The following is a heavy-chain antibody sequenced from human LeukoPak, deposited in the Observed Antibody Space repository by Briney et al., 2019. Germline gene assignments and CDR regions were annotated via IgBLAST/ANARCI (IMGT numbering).Heavy chain of an antibody. CDR2: ISSSGSTI. J-gene: IGHJ4*02. V-gene: IGHV3-48*03. CDR1: GFTFSSYE. CDR3: ASYCGGDCYWVDY. D-gene: IGHD2-21*02. Sequence: GGSLRLSCAASGFTFSSYEMNWVRQAPGKGLEWASYISSSGSTIYYADSVKGRFTISRDNAKNSLYLQMNSLRAEDTAVYYCASYCGGDCYWVDYWGQGTLVTVSS.